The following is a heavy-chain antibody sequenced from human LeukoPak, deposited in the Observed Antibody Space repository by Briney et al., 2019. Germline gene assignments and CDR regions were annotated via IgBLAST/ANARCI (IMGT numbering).Heavy chain of an antibody. V-gene: IGHV3-64*01. Sequence: PGGSLRLSCAASGFTFSSYAMHWVRQAPGKGLEYVSAISSNGGSTYYANSVKGRFTISRDNSKNTLYLQMNSLRAEDTAVYYCAKDRYSSSPSHFDYWGQGTLVTVSS. CDR1: GFTFSSYA. CDR3: AKDRYSSSPSHFDY. CDR2: ISSNGGST. D-gene: IGHD6-19*01. J-gene: IGHJ4*02.